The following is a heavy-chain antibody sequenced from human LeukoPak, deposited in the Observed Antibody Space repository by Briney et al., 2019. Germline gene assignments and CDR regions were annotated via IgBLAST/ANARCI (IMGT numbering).Heavy chain of an antibody. V-gene: IGHV4-59*01. CDR1: GGSISSYY. CDR3: ARGAAAGKDY. D-gene: IGHD6-13*01. J-gene: IGHJ4*02. CDR2: IYYSGST. Sequence: SETLSLTCTVSGGSISSYYWSWIRQPPGKGLEWIGYIYYSGSTNYNPSLKSRVTISVDTSKNQFSLKLSSVTAADTAVYYCARGAAAGKDYWGQGTLVTVSS.